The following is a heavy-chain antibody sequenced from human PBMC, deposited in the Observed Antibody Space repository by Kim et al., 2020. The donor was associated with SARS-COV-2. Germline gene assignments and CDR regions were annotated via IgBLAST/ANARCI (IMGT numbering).Heavy chain of an antibody. V-gene: IGHV4-34*01. D-gene: IGHD2-2*01. Sequence: SRVTISVDTSKNQFSLKLSSVTAADTAVYYCARGPRRCSSTSCYGVLGYWGQGTLVTVSS. J-gene: IGHJ4*02. CDR3: ARGPRRCSSTSCYGVLGY.